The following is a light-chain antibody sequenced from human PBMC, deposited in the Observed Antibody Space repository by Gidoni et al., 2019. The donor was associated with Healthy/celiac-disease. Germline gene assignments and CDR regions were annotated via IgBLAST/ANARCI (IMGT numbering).Light chain of an antibody. CDR1: QSVSSN. CDR2: CAS. CDR3: QQYNNWPYT. J-gene: IGKJ2*01. V-gene: IGKV3D-15*01. Sequence: EIVMTQSPATLSVSPGERATLSCRASQSVSSNLARYQQKPGQAPRLLIYCASTRATGIPARFSGSGSGTEFTLTISSLQSEDFAVYYCQQYNNWPYTFGQGTKLEIK.